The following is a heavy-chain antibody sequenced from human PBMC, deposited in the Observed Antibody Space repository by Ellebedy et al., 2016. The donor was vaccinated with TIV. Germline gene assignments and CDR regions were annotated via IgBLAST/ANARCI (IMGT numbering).Heavy chain of an antibody. J-gene: IGHJ4*02. Sequence: GESLKISCSASGFTFNIYAMSWVRQAPGKGLEWVSLISASGDSPYYADSVTGRFTISRDNSKNTLYLQMNSLRVEDTAVYYCASPAVGHTTGCCRYYFDYWGLGTLVTVSS. CDR1: GFTFNIYA. D-gene: IGHD6-19*01. V-gene: IGHV3-23*01. CDR2: ISASGDSP. CDR3: ASPAVGHTTGCCRYYFDY.